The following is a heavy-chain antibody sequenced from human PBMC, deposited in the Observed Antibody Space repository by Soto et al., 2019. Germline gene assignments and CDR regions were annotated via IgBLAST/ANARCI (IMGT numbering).Heavy chain of an antibody. CDR1: GGSISSDY. CDR2: IYYSGST. CDR3: ASRANAFDI. J-gene: IGHJ3*02. V-gene: IGHV4-59*08. Sequence: QVQLQESGPGLVKPSETLSLTCTVSGGSISSDYWSWIRQPPGKGLEWIGYIYYSGSTNYNPSLKSRVTVSVDTSKNQFSLKLSSVTAADTAVYYCASRANAFDIWGQGTMVTVS.